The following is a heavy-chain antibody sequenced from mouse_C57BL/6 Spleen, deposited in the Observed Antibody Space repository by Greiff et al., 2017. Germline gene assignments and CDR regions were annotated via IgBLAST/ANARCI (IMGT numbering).Heavy chain of an antibody. CDR3: ASTGTFPYWYFDD. J-gene: IGHJ1*03. Sequence: VQLQQPGPELVKPGASVKISCKASGYAFRSSWMNWVKQRHGKGLEWIGRIYPGDGDTTYNGKFKGRATLTADKSSGTAYMQLSSLTTEDTAVYYCASTGTFPYWYFDDGGTGTTVTVSS. CDR1: GYAFRSSW. D-gene: IGHD4-1*02. V-gene: IGHV1-82*01. CDR2: IYPGDGDT.